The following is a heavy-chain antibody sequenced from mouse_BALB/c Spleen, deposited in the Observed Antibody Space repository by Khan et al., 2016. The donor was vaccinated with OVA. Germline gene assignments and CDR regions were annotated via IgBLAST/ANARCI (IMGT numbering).Heavy chain of an antibody. CDR3: AQPSEDPRYFDV. J-gene: IGHJ1*01. D-gene: IGHD6-1*01. V-gene: IGHV14-3*02. Sequence: VQLQQSGAELVKPGASVKLSCTASGFNIKNTYMHWVNQRPEQGLEWIGRINPANGNTNYDPKFQGKATITADTSSNTAYLQLSSLTSEDTAVYYCAQPSEDPRYFDVWGAGTTVTVAS. CDR2: INPANGNT. CDR1: GFNIKNTY.